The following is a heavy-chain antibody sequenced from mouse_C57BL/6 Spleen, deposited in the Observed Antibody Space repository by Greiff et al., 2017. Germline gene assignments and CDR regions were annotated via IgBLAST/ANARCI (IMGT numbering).Heavy chain of an antibody. V-gene: IGHV1-9*01. CDR1: GYTFTGYW. D-gene: IGHD1-1*01. J-gene: IGHJ2*01. CDR2: ILPGSGST. CDR3: ARGITTVVATDYFDY. Sequence: VQRVESGAELMKPGASVKLSCKATGYTFTGYWIEWVKQRPGHGLEWIGEILPGSGSTNYNEKFKGKATFTADTSSNTAYMQLSSLTTEDSAIYYCARGITTVVATDYFDYWGQGTTLTVSS.